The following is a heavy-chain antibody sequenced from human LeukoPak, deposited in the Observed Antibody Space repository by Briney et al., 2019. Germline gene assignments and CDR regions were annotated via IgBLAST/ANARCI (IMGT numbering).Heavy chain of an antibody. CDR3: ARSVGAGRGRRWFDP. Sequence: GESLKISCKGSGYSFTSYWIGWVRQMPGKGLEWMGVIYPGDSDTRYSPSFQGQVTISADKSISTAYLQWSSLKASDTAMYYCARSVGAGRGRRWFDPWGQGTLVTVSS. CDR1: GYSFTSYW. CDR2: IYPGDSDT. J-gene: IGHJ5*02. D-gene: IGHD1-26*01. V-gene: IGHV5-51*01.